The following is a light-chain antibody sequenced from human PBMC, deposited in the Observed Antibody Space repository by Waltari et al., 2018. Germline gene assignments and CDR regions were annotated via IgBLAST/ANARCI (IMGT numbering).Light chain of an antibody. V-gene: IGKV4-1*01. J-gene: IGKJ1*01. CDR2: WAS. Sequence: DIVVIQPPDSLAVSLAERTTINSKSGQSLLHNSNSRNYLAWYQQTHGQPPMLLIYWASTRESAVPYRCSGSGSGTDFTLTSRSLQAEDVAICYWQKYYSTCTFGQGTKVEIK. CDR3: QKYYSTCT. CDR1: QSLLHNSNSRNY.